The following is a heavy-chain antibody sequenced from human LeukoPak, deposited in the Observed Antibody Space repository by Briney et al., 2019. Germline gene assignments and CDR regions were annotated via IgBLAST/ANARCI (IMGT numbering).Heavy chain of an antibody. CDR2: IYYSGST. CDR1: GGSFSGYY. CDR3: AGHHPRNTVDF. D-gene: IGHD2-8*02. Sequence: SETLSLTCAVYGGSFSGYYWSWIRQPPGKGLEWIGYIYYSGSTNYNPSLKSRVTISVGTSKNQFSLKLSSVTAADTAVYYCAGHHPRNTVDFWGQGTLVTVSS. V-gene: IGHV4-59*08. J-gene: IGHJ4*02.